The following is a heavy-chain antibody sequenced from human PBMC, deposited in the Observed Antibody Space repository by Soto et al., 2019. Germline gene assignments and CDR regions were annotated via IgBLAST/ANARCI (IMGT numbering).Heavy chain of an antibody. Sequence: EVQLVESGGGLVQPGGSLRLSCAASGFSFSSYWMHWVSQAPGKGLVWVLRINTDGSSTSYADSVKGRFTISRDNAKNTLYLQMNSLRVEDTAVDYCARENMITLDYWGQGTLVTVSS. D-gene: IGHD3-16*01. CDR2: INTDGSST. CDR1: GFSFSSYW. V-gene: IGHV3-74*01. J-gene: IGHJ4*02. CDR3: ARENMITLDY.